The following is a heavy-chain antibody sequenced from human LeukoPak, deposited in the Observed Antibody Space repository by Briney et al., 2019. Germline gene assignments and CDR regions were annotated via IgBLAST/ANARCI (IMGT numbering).Heavy chain of an antibody. D-gene: IGHD6-19*01. J-gene: IGHJ4*02. CDR1: RFTFSSYD. CDR2: IGTAGDT. V-gene: IGHV3-13*01. Sequence: PGGSLRLSCAASRFTFSSYDMHWVRQATGKGLEWVSAIGTAGDTYYPGSVKGRFTISRENAKNSLYLQMNSLRAGDTAVYYCARAVSGWYDVGYYFDYWGQGTLVTVSS. CDR3: ARAVSGWYDVGYYFDY.